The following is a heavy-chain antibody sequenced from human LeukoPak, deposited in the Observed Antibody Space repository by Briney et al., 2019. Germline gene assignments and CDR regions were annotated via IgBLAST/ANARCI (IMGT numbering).Heavy chain of an antibody. CDR1: GDSVFSIYAA. CDR2: TYYRSRWSN. V-gene: IGHV6-1*01. CDR3: ARHFGT. J-gene: IGHJ4*02. D-gene: IGHD3/OR15-3a*01. Sequence: SQTLSLTCAISGDSVFSIYAAWNWIRQSPSRGLEWLGRTYYRSRWSNDYAVSVKSRITINPDTSKNQFSLQPSSVTPEDTAVYYCARHFGTWGQGTLVTVSS.